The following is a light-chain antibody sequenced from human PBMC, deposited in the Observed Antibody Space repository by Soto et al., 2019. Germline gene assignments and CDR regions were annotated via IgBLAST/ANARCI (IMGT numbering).Light chain of an antibody. CDR3: QQSYSTPYT. J-gene: IGKJ2*01. CDR1: QSISSY. V-gene: IGKV1-39*01. Sequence: DIQMTQSPSSLSASVGDRVTIPCRASQSISSYLNWYQQKPGKAPKLRIYAASSLQSGVPSRFSGSGSGTDFTLTISSLQPEDFATYYCQQSYSTPYTFGQGTKLEIK. CDR2: AAS.